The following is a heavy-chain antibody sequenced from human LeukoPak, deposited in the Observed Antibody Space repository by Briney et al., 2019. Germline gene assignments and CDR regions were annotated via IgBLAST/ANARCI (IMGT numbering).Heavy chain of an antibody. Sequence: ASVKVSCKASGGTFSSYAISWVRQAPGQGLEWMGGIIPIFGTANYAQKFQGRVTITADESTSTAYMDLSSLRSEDTAVYYCASLREQWPHYFDYWGQGTLVTVSS. CDR2: IIPIFGTA. CDR1: GGTFSSYA. V-gene: IGHV1-69*13. CDR3: ASLREQWPHYFDY. D-gene: IGHD6-19*01. J-gene: IGHJ4*02.